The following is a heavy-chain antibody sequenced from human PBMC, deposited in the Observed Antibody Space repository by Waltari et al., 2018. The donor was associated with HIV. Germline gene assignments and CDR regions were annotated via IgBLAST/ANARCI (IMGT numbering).Heavy chain of an antibody. Sequence: QVQLQQWGAGLLKPSETLSLTCAVYGEPFDGYYWSWIRQPPGKRLEWMGEINHRRKPNYNPSRKSRLTMSVDVSRNQFALNLNSVTAADTGVYYCARRALWLRPVYYVGYWGQGALVTVSS. D-gene: IGHD5-12*01. CDR3: ARRALWLRPVYYVGY. CDR1: GEPFDGYY. CDR2: INHRRKP. V-gene: IGHV4-34*01. J-gene: IGHJ4*02.